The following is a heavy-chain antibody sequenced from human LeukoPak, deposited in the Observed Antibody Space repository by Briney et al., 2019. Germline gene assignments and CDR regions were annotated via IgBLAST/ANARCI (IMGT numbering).Heavy chain of an antibody. CDR1: GGSISSSSYY. Sequence: PSETLSLTCTVSGGSISSSSYYWGWIRQPPGKGLEWIGSIYYSGSTYYNPSLKSRVTISVDTSKNQFSLKLSSVTATDTAVYYCVRTEGFYYDSSGYYRSLNYFDFWGQGTLVTVSS. J-gene: IGHJ4*02. D-gene: IGHD3-22*01. CDR2: IYYSGST. V-gene: IGHV4-39*01. CDR3: VRTEGFYYDSSGYYRSLNYFDF.